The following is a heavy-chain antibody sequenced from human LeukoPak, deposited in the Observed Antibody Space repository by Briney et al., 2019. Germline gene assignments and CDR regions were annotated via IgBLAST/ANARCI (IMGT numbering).Heavy chain of an antibody. Sequence: ASVKVSCKASGYTLTSYGISWVRQAPGQGLEWMGWINPNSGGTNYAQKFQGRVTMTRDTSISTAHMELSRLRSDDTAVYYCARGRKIVGATNFDYWGQGTLVTVSS. CDR2: INPNSGGT. V-gene: IGHV1-2*02. J-gene: IGHJ4*02. CDR1: GYTLTSYG. D-gene: IGHD1-26*01. CDR3: ARGRKIVGATNFDY.